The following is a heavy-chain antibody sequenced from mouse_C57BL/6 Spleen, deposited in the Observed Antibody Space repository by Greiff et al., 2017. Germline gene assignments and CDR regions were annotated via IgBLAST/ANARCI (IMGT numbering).Heavy chain of an antibody. CDR2: IRSKSSNYAT. J-gene: IGHJ3*01. V-gene: IGHV10-3*01. CDR3: VRGSDYYGTSWFAY. CDR1: GFTFNTYA. D-gene: IGHD1-1*01. Sequence: DVKLVESGGGLVQPKGSLKLSCAASGFTFNTYAMHWVRQAPGKGLEWVARIRSKSSNYATYYADSVKDRFTISRDDSQSMLYLQMNNLKTEDTAMYYCVRGSDYYGTSWFAYWGQGTLVTVSA.